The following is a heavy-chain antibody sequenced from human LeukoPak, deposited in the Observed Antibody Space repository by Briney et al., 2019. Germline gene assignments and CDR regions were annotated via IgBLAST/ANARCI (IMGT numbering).Heavy chain of an antibody. CDR1: GFTFSNYW. CDR2: IKQGGGET. CDR3: ARGADGAFDY. D-gene: IGHD5-24*01. V-gene: IGHV3-7*01. J-gene: IGHJ4*02. Sequence: GGSLRLSCAASGFTFSNYWMNWVRQAPGMGLEWVANIKQGGGETYNVDSVKGRFSISRDNAKNSLYLQMNSLRAEDTAVYYCARGADGAFDYWGQGIVVTVSP.